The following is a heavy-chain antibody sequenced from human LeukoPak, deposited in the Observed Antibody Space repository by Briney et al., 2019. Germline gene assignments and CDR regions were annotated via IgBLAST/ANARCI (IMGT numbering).Heavy chain of an antibody. CDR3: AWGGIAAFDS. V-gene: IGHV3-21*01. Sequence: GGSLRLSCAASGFTFSSYGMNWVRQAPGKGLEWVSSISSSSSYIYYADSVKGRFTISRDNAKNSLYLQMNSLRAEDTAVYYCAWGGIAAFDSWGQGTLVTVSS. CDR2: ISSSSSYI. D-gene: IGHD2-21*01. CDR1: GFTFSSYG. J-gene: IGHJ4*02.